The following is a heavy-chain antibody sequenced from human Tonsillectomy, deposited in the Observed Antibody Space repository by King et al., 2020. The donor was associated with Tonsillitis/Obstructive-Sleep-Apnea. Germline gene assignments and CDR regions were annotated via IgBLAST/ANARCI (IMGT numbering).Heavy chain of an antibody. J-gene: IGHJ3*02. Sequence: PLQESGPGLVKPSQTLSLTCTVSGGSISSGGYYWSWIRQHPGKGLEWIGYIYYSGSTYYNSSLKSRVTISVDTSKNQFSLKLSSVTAADTAVYYCARDWAYDYGGNFANDAFDIWGQGTMVTVSS. CDR3: ARDWAYDYGGNFANDAFDI. CDR1: GGSISSGGYY. CDR2: IYYSGST. V-gene: IGHV4-31*03. D-gene: IGHD4-23*01.